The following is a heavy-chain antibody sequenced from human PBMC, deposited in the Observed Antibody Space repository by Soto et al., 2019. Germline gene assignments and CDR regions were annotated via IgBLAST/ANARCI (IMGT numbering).Heavy chain of an antibody. J-gene: IGHJ4*02. CDR3: AKGPGMYSDFDC. CDR1: GFTFSRYA. D-gene: IGHD2-8*01. V-gene: IGHV3-23*01. Sequence: EVQMLESGGGLVQPGGSLRLYCAASGFTFSRYAMSWVRQAPGKGLEWVSAISGSDGSTFYADSVKGRFTISRDDSKNTLYLQMNSLRAEDTAVYYCAKGPGMYSDFDCWGQGTLVTVSS. CDR2: ISGSDGST.